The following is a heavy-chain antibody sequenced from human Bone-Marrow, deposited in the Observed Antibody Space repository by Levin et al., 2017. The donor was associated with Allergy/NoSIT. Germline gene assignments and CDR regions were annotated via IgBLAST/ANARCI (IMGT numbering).Heavy chain of an antibody. Sequence: PSETLSLTCTVSGGSISSSSYYWGWIRQPPGKGLEWIGSIYYSGSTYYNPSLKSRVTISVDTSKNQFSLKLSSVTAADTAVYYCARHKRKVRILEWLRVYYFDYWGQGTLVTVSS. D-gene: IGHD3-3*01. J-gene: IGHJ4*02. CDR2: IYYSGST. CDR1: GGSISSSSYY. V-gene: IGHV4-39*01. CDR3: ARHKRKVRILEWLRVYYFDY.